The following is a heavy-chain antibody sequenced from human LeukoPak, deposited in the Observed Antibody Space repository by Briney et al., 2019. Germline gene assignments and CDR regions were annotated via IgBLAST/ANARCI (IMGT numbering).Heavy chain of an antibody. CDR2: ISGSGGST. J-gene: IGHJ4*02. V-gene: IGHV3-23*01. CDR3: ARDKGRNVIWTLEY. CDR1: GFTFSSYA. Sequence: PGGSLRLSCAASGFTFSSYAMSWIRQAPGKGLEWVSAISGSGGSTYYADSVKGRFTIPRDNSKNTLYLEMNSLRAEDTAVYYCARDKGRNVIWTLEYWGQGTLVTVSS. D-gene: IGHD2-15*01.